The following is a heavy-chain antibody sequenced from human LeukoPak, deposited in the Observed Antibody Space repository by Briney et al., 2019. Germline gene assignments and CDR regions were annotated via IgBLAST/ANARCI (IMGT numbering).Heavy chain of an antibody. V-gene: IGHV4-59*02. Sequence: PSETLSLTCTVSGGSDSSDSWSWLRQPPGQGLEWIGYISYSGGTSINPSLKSRVAISVDPSKSQLSLKLRSVTAADTAVYYCARRTRSFSYTDGDAYYYYYMDVWGKGTTVIVSS. CDR2: ISYSGGT. D-gene: IGHD2-21*02. J-gene: IGHJ6*03. CDR3: ARRTRSFSYTDGDAYYYYYMDV. CDR1: GGSDSSDS.